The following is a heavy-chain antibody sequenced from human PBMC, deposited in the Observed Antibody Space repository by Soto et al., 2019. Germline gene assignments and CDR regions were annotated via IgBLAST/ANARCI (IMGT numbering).Heavy chain of an antibody. CDR1: GGSISSSNW. J-gene: IGHJ6*02. CDR3: ARGVRRGGDLGYYGMDV. Sequence: QVQLQESGPGLVKPSGTLSLTCAVSGGSISSSNWWSWVRQPPGHWLEWIGEIYHSGRTNYNPSLKSRVTISVDKSKNQFSLKLSSVTAADTAVYYCARGVRRGGDLGYYGMDVWGQGTTVTVSS. D-gene: IGHD3-10*02. CDR2: IYHSGRT. V-gene: IGHV4-4*02.